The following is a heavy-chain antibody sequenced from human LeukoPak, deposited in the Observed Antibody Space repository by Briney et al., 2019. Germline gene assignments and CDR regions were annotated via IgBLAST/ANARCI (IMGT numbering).Heavy chain of an antibody. CDR2: INHSGST. V-gene: IGHV4-34*01. J-gene: IGHJ4*02. D-gene: IGHD3-3*01. Sequence: SETLSLTCAVYGGSFSGYYWGWIRQPPGKGLEWIGEINHSGSTNYNPSLKSRVTISVDTSKNQFSLKLSSVTAADTAVYYCARETFGVVIDYWGQGTLVTVSS. CDR1: GGSFSGYY. CDR3: ARETFGVVIDY.